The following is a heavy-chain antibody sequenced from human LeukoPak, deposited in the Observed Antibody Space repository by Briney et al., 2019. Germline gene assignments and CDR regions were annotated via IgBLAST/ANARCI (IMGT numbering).Heavy chain of an antibody. CDR1: GFTFSDYY. Sequence: KPGGSLRLSCAASGFTFSDYYMSWIRQAPGKGLEWVSYISSSSSYTNYADSVKVRFTISRDNAKNSLYLQMNSLRAEDTAVYYCARGDYYGSGSYYKFDYWGQGTLVTVSS. CDR2: ISSSSSYT. CDR3: ARGDYYGSGSYYKFDY. J-gene: IGHJ4*02. D-gene: IGHD3-10*01. V-gene: IGHV3-11*06.